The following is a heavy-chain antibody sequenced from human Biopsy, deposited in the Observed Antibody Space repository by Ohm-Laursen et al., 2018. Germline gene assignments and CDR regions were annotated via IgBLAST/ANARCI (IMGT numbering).Heavy chain of an antibody. CDR3: ARMPHFDY. J-gene: IGHJ4*02. CDR1: YGSISGHF. D-gene: IGHD2-2*01. V-gene: IGHV4-59*07. CDR2: ISYTGST. Sequence: SHTLSLTCAVTYGSISGHFWSWIRKSPGKGLEWLAFISYTGSTTSNPSLNGRATMSLDTSKNQFSLRLIYVTAADTAVYYCARMPHFDYWGQGTLVTVSS.